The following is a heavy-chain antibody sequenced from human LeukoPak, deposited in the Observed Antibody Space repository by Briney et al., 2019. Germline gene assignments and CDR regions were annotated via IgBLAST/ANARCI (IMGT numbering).Heavy chain of an antibody. D-gene: IGHD4-17*01. CDR1: GFAFSSHA. CDR3: TRAAYGAPNNY. J-gene: IGHJ4*02. CDR2: ISGNGGST. Sequence: PGGSLRLSCAASGFAFSSHAMHWVRQAPGKGLEYVSGISGNGGSTYYANSVKGRFTISRDNSKNTLYLQMGSLRAEDMAVYYCTRAAYGAPNNYWGQGTLVTVSS. V-gene: IGHV3-64*01.